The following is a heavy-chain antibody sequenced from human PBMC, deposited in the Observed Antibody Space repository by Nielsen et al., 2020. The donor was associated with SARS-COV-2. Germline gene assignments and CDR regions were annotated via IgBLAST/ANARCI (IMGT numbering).Heavy chain of an antibody. CDR2: ISAYNGNT. V-gene: IGHV1-18*01. CDR1: GYTFTSYG. D-gene: IGHD4-17*01. CDR3: ARTPQIPTVTTYYYYYGMDV. Sequence: ASMKVSCKASGYTFTSYGISWVRQAPGQGLEWMGWISAYNGNTNYAQKLQGRVTMTTDTSTSTAYMELRSLRSDDTAVYYCARTPQIPTVTTYYYYYGMDVWGQGTTVTVSS. J-gene: IGHJ6*02.